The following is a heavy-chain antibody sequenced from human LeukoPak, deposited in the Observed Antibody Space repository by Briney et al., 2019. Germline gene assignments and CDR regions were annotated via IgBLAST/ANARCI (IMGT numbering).Heavy chain of an antibody. CDR2: IFYRGRT. CDR3: ASGGYDPLGLDY. D-gene: IGHD5-12*01. Sequence: PSETLSLTCTVSGGSISSPDDYWSWIRQPPGKGLEWIGYIFYRGRTSYNPSLTSRVTISVDTPKNQFSLKLSSVTAADTAVYYCASGGYDPLGLDYWGQGTLVTVSS. V-gene: IGHV4-30-4*01. CDR1: GGSISSPDDY. J-gene: IGHJ4*02.